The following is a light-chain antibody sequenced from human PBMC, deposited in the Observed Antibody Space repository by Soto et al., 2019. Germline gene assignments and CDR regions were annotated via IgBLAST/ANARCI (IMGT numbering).Light chain of an antibody. Sequence: QSALTQPPSASGSPGQSVTIPCTGTSSDVSTYKYVSWYQQHPGKAPKLMIYEDTKRPSGIPDRFSGSKSGNTASLTVSGPQAEDEADYFCCSYAGSNTYVFGTGTKVTVL. CDR2: EDT. CDR1: SSDVSTYKY. V-gene: IGLV2-8*01. J-gene: IGLJ1*01. CDR3: CSYAGSNTYV.